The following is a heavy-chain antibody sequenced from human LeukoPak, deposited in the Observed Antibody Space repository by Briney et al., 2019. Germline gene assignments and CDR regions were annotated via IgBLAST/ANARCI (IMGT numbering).Heavy chain of an antibody. CDR3: ARDFMVAITGNYYYGMDV. D-gene: IGHD3-22*01. V-gene: IGHV3-33*01. Sequence: GGSLRLSCAASGFTFSSYGMHWVRQAPGKGLEWVAVIWYDGSNKYYADSVKGRFTISRDNSKNTLYLQMNSLRAEDTAVYYCARDFMVAITGNYYYGMDVWGQGTTVTVSS. CDR1: GFTFSSYG. J-gene: IGHJ6*02. CDR2: IWYDGSNK.